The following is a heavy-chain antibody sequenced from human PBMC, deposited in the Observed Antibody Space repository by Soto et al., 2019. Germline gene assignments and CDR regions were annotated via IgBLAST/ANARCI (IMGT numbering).Heavy chain of an antibody. CDR2: ISAYDGNT. J-gene: IGHJ4*02. V-gene: IGHV1-18*01. Sequence: QVQLVQSGAEVKKPGASVKVSCKASGYTFTSYGISWVRQAPGQGRGRMGWISAYDGNTNDAQKPQGRVTMTTDTATSTAYMELRRLRSDDTAVYYCARESSSSCEDYWGQGTLVTVSS. CDR1: GYTFTSYG. D-gene: IGHD6-13*01. CDR3: ARESSSSCEDY.